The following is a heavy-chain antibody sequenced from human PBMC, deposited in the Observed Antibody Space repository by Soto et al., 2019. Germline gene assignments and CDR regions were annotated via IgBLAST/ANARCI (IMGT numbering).Heavy chain of an antibody. CDR2: IYYRGNT. J-gene: IGHJ6*02. Sequence: SETLSLTYSVFGGSMRPYYWRWISQYPGKGLEWIANIYYRGNTNYNPSLESRVTISIDTSKNQFSLKLNSLTAADTAVYYCARHSKKTGDFDYYYGMDVWGQGTTVTVS. V-gene: IGHV4-59*08. CDR3: ARHSKKTGDFDYYYGMDV. CDR1: GGSMRPYY. D-gene: IGHD7-27*01.